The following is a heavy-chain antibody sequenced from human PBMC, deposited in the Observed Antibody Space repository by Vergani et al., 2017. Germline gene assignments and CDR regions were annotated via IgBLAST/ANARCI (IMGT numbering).Heavy chain of an antibody. CDR3: ARDHGGSYGVDY. J-gene: IGHJ4*02. CDR1: GFTFSDNG. V-gene: IGHV3-33*01. Sequence: QVQLVESGGRVVQPGRSLRLPCATSGFTFSDNGMHWVRQAPGKGLEWVAVTWYDEYNKYYADSVKGRFTISRDKSDNTLYLQMDSLRVDDTAVYYCARDHGGSYGVDYWGQGTLVTVSS. D-gene: IGHD1-26*01. CDR2: TWYDEYNK.